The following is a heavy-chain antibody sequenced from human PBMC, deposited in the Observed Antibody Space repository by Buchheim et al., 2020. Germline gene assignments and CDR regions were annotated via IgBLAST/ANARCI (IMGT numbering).Heavy chain of an antibody. CDR2: IGDSGGST. CDR3: AKDRDYGSGSYYYYNGMDV. V-gene: IGHV3-23*01. CDR1: GFTFSRYA. J-gene: IGHJ6*02. D-gene: IGHD3-10*01. Sequence: EVQLLESGGGLVQPGGYLRLSCAASGFTFSRYAMSWVRQAPGKGLEWVSAIGDSGGSTYPADSVKGRFTISRDNSKNTLYLEMLSLRAEDTAVYYCAKDRDYGSGSYYYYNGMDVWGQGTT.